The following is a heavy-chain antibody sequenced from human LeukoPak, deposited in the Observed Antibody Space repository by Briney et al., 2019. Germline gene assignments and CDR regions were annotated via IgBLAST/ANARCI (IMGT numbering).Heavy chain of an antibody. Sequence: GGSLRLSCAASGFTFSSYGMHWVRQAPGKGLEWVAVIWYDGSNKYYADSVKGRFTISRDNSKNTLYPQMNSLRAEDTAVYYCARDQDRRLSGLDYWGQGTLVTVSS. CDR2: IWYDGSNK. D-gene: IGHD6-19*01. V-gene: IGHV3-33*01. CDR3: ARDQDRRLSGLDY. J-gene: IGHJ4*02. CDR1: GFTFSSYG.